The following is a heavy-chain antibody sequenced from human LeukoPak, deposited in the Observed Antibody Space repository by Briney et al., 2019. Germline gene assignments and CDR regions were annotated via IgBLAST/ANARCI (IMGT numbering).Heavy chain of an antibody. CDR2: IYYSGST. Sequence: PSETLSLTCTVSGGSISSYYWSWIRQPPGKGLEWIGYIYYSGSTNYNPSLKSRVTISVDTSKNQFSLKLSSVTAADTAVYYCARSTIFGVVIYAFDIWGQGTMVTVFS. J-gene: IGHJ3*02. CDR3: ARSTIFGVVIYAFDI. CDR1: GGSISSYY. V-gene: IGHV4-59*01. D-gene: IGHD3-3*01.